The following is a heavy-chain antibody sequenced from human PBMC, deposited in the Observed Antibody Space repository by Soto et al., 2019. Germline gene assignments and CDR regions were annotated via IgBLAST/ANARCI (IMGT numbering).Heavy chain of an antibody. CDR3: AREYGSGSYSYYGMDV. J-gene: IGHJ6*02. D-gene: IGHD3-10*01. CDR1: GGTFSSYA. V-gene: IGHV1-69*01. CDR2: IIPIFGTA. Sequence: QVQLVQSGAEVQKPGSSVKVSCKASGGTFSSYAISWVRQAPGQGLEWMGGIIPIFGTANYAQKFQGRVTITADESTSTAYMELSSLRSEDTAVYYCAREYGSGSYSYYGMDVWGQGTTVTVSS.